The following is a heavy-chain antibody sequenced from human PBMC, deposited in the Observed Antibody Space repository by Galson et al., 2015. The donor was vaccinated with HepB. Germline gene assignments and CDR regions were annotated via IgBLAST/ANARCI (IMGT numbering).Heavy chain of an antibody. CDR2: IYTSGST. Sequence: ETLSLTCTVSGGSISSYYWSWIRQPAGKGLEWIGRIYTSGSTNYNPSLKSRVTMSVDTSKNQFSLKLSSVTAADTAVYYCVWVGESGSYFPHWGQGTLVTVSS. J-gene: IGHJ1*01. CDR3: VWVGESGSYFPH. D-gene: IGHD1-26*01. CDR1: GGSISSYY. V-gene: IGHV4-4*07.